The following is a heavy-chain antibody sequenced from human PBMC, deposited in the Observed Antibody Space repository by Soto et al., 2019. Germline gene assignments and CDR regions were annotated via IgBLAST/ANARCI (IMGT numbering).Heavy chain of an antibody. J-gene: IGHJ3*02. D-gene: IGHD4-17*01. V-gene: IGHV3-23*01. CDR1: GFTFSSYA. CDR3: AKVTTVTPDAFDI. Sequence: PWGSLRLSCAASGFTFSSYAMSWVRQAPGKGLEWVSAISGSGGSTYYADSVKGRFTISRDNSKNTLYLQMNSLRAEDTAVYYCAKVTTVTPDAFDIWGQGTMVTVSS. CDR2: ISGSGGST.